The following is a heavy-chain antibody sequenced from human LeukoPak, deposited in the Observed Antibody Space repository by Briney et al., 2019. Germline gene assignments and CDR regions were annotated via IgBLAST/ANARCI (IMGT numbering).Heavy chain of an antibody. J-gene: IGHJ3*02. Sequence: PSETLSLTCTVSGGSISSGGYYWSWIRQPPGKGLEWIGYIYYSGSTYYNPSLKSRVTISVDTSKNQFSLKLSSVTAADTAVYYCARERDCSSTSCYMGDAFDIWGQGTMVTVSS. CDR1: GGSISSGGYY. V-gene: IGHV4-30-4*08. CDR3: ARERDCSSTSCYMGDAFDI. D-gene: IGHD2-2*01. CDR2: IYYSGST.